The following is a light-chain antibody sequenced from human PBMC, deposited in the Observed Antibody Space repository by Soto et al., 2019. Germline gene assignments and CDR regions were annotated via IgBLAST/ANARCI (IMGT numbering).Light chain of an antibody. V-gene: IGLV1-44*01. CDR3: AAWDDSLNEEV. J-gene: IGLJ1*01. Sequence: QSVLTQPPSASGTPGQRVTISCSGSSSNIETNTVNWYHQLPGTAPKLLIYTNDQRPSGVPDRFSGSKSGTSASLAISGLQSEDEAHYYCAAWDDSLNEEVFGTGTKLTVL. CDR1: SSNIETNT. CDR2: TND.